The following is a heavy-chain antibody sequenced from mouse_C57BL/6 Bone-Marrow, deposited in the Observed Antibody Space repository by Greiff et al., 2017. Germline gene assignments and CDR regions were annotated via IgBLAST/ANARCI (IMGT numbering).Heavy chain of an antibody. J-gene: IGHJ4*01. Sequence: DVKLQESGPGLAKPSQTLSFTCSVTGYSITSDYWNWIRKFPGNKLEYMGYISYSGSTYYNPSLKSRISITRDTSTNQSYLQLNSVTTEDTATYYCARYSYYYAMDYWGQGTSVTVSS. CDR3: ARYSYYYAMDY. D-gene: IGHD1-1*01. CDR2: ISYSGST. V-gene: IGHV3-8*01. CDR1: GYSITSDY.